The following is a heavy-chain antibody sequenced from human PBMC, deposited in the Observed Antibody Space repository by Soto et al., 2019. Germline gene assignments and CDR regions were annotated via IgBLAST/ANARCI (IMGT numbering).Heavy chain of an antibody. V-gene: IGHV3-9*01. CDR3: AKDYYDFWSGYYSYFDY. CDR2: ISWNSGSI. CDR1: GFTFDDYA. D-gene: IGHD3-3*01. J-gene: IGHJ4*02. Sequence: GGSLRLSCAASGFTFDDYAMHWVRQAPGKGLEWVSGISWNSGSIGYADSVKGRFTISRDNAKNSLYLQMNSLRAEDTALYYCAKDYYDFWSGYYSYFDYWGQGTLVTVSS.